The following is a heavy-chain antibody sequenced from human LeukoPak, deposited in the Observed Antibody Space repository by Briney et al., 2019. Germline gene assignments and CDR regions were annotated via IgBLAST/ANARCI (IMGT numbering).Heavy chain of an antibody. D-gene: IGHD2-2*01. Sequence: GASVKVSCKASGYTFTSYAMNWVRQAPGQGLEWMGWINTNTGNPTYPQGFTGRFVFSLDTSVSTAYLQISSLKAEDTAVYYCARVGARPYCSSTSCLNNWFDPWGQGTLVTVSS. CDR3: ARVGARPYCSSTSCLNNWFDP. CDR2: INTNTGNP. CDR1: GYTFTSYA. V-gene: IGHV7-4-1*02. J-gene: IGHJ5*02.